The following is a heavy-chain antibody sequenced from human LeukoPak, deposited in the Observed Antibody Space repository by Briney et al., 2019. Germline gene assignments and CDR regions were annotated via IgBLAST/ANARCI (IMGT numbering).Heavy chain of an antibody. Sequence: SETLSLTCAVSGGSISSSNWWSWVRQPPGKGLEWIGEIYHSGSTNYNPSLKSRVTIPVDKSKNQFSLKLSSVTAADTAVYYCARRRLKRPFDYWGQGTLVTVSS. CDR2: IYHSGST. CDR3: ARRRLKRPFDY. CDR1: GGSISSSNW. V-gene: IGHV4-4*02. D-gene: IGHD1-1*01. J-gene: IGHJ4*02.